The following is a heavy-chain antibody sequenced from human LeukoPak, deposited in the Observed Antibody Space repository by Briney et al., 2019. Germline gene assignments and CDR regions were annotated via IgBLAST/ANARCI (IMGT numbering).Heavy chain of an antibody. J-gene: IGHJ5*02. CDR1: KFTFSSYW. V-gene: IGHV3-74*01. CDR2: INPDGSTT. Sequence: GGTLRLSCAASKFTFSSYWMHWVRHAPGKGLVCVSRINPDGSTTNYADSVKGRFTISRDNAKNTVYLQMNSLRAEDTAVYYCARVLLGSWDWFDPWGQGTLVTVSS. D-gene: IGHD3-10*01. CDR3: ARVLLGSWDWFDP.